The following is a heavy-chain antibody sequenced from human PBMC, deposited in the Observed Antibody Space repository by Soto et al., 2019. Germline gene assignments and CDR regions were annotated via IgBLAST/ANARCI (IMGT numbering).Heavy chain of an antibody. J-gene: IGHJ5*02. Sequence: ASVKVSCKASGYTFTSYGISWVRQAPGQGLEWMGWISAYNGNTNYAQKLQGRVTMTTDTSTSTAYMELRSLRSDDTAVYYCARDHRHCSSTSCYDWFDPWGQGTLVTVSS. V-gene: IGHV1-18*04. D-gene: IGHD2-2*01. CDR2: ISAYNGNT. CDR1: GYTFTSYG. CDR3: ARDHRHCSSTSCYDWFDP.